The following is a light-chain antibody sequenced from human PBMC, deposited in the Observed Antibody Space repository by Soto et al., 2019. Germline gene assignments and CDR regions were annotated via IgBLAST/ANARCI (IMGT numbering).Light chain of an antibody. J-gene: IGKJ1*01. CDR2: AAS. Sequence: IHMTHSPSSLSASLGYIVTITCRASQSISSWLAWYQQKPGKAPKLLIYAASSLQSGVPSRFSGSGSGTDFTLTISSLQPEDFATYYCQQSYSTPRTFGQGAKVDIK. CDR3: QQSYSTPRT. V-gene: IGKV1-39*01. CDR1: QSISSW.